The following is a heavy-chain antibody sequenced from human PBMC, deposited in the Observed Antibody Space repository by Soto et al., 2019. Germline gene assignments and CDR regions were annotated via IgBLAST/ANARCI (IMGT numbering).Heavy chain of an antibody. CDR1: GFTFSSYW. J-gene: IGHJ4*02. Sequence: LRLSCEASGFTFSSYWMSWVRQAPGKGLEWVANIKQDGSEKYCVDSVKDRFTISRDNVKNSLYLQMNSLRAEDTAVYYCARDRNDFWSGYESYWGQGTMVTVYS. V-gene: IGHV3-7*01. CDR3: ARDRNDFWSGYESY. D-gene: IGHD3-3*01. CDR2: IKQDGSEK.